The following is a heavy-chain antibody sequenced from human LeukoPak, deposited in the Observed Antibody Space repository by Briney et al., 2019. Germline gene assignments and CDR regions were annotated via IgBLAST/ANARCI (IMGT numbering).Heavy chain of an antibody. CDR2: IYRGGST. Sequence: SETLSLTCTVSGGSISSSSSYWGWFRQTPGKGLEWIGSIYRGGSTFYNPSLKSRVTISLDTSKNQFSLKLSSVTAADTAVYFCARGTYGYYMDVWGKGTTVTVSS. D-gene: IGHD4-17*01. J-gene: IGHJ6*03. CDR1: GGSISSSSSY. V-gene: IGHV4-39*07. CDR3: ARGTYGYYMDV.